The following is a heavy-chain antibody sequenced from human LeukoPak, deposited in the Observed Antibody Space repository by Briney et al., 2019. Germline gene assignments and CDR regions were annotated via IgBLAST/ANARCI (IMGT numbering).Heavy chain of an antibody. V-gene: IGHV3-11*04. CDR1: GFIFSDCY. CDR3: ARFAAGGSYYYYMDV. J-gene: IGHJ6*03. CDR2: ISSSGTTI. D-gene: IGHD6-25*01. Sequence: GSLRLSCAASGFIFSDCYMSWIRQAPGKGLEWVSYISSSGTTIYYAESVKGRFTISRDNAKNSLYLQMNSLRADDTAVYYCARFAAGGSYYYYMDVWGKGTTVTVSS.